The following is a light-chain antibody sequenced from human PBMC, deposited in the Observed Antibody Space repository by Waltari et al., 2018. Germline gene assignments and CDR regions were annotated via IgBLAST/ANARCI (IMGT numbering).Light chain of an antibody. V-gene: IGKV1-39*01. J-gene: IGKJ3*01. CDR3: QHHHIYPFT. Sequence: DIQMTQSPSSLPASLGDRVPITCPASQSIRSHLNWYQQKTGKTPRLLIYLTSNLQSGVPSRFSGSGSGTDFSLTISSLQPEDFATYYCQHHHIYPFTFGPGTKVDIK. CDR1: QSIRSH. CDR2: LTS.